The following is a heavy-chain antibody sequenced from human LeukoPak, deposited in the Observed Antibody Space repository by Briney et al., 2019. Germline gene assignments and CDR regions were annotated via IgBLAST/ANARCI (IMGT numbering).Heavy chain of an antibody. CDR3: ASTDYYDRSGYYT. J-gene: IGHJ5*02. Sequence: SETLSLTCAVYGGSFSGYYWSWIRQPPGKGLEWIGEINHSGSTNYNPSLKSRVTISVDTSKNQFSLKLSSVTAADTAVYYCASTDYYDRSGYYTWGQGTLVTVSS. CDR1: GGSFSGYY. V-gene: IGHV4-34*01. D-gene: IGHD3-22*01. CDR2: INHSGST.